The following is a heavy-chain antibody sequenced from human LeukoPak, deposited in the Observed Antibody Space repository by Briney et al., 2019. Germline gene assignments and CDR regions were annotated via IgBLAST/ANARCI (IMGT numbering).Heavy chain of an antibody. V-gene: IGHV3-7*01. Sequence: PGGSLRLSCVASGSGFTFSEFWMGWVRQAPGERLEWVANIKGDGSETYYVDSVKGRFTISRDNVKNSVYLQMNSLRADDTSLYRCAREAHCGGPSCFAVNYMDVWGKGTTVTVSS. CDR2: IKGDGSET. CDR1: GSGFTFSEFW. CDR3: AREAHCGGPSCFAVNYMDV. D-gene: IGHD2-21*01. J-gene: IGHJ6*03.